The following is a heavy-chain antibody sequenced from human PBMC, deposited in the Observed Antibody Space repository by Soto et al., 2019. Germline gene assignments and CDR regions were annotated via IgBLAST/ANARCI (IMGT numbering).Heavy chain of an antibody. V-gene: IGHV3-33*01. Sequence: QVQREESGGGVVQPGRSLRLSCAASGFTVSSYDMHWVRQAPGKGLEWVAVIWYDGSNKYYADSVKGRFTISRDNSKNTLYLQMNSLRAEDTAVYYCARGPREYYFDYWGQGTLVTVSS. D-gene: IGHD3-10*01. CDR3: ARGPREYYFDY. CDR2: IWYDGSNK. CDR1: GFTVSSYD. J-gene: IGHJ4*02.